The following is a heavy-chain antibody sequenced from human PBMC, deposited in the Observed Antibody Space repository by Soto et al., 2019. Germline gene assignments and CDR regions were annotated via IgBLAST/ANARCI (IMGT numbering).Heavy chain of an antibody. Sequence: SETLSLTCTVSGGSISSGDYYWSWIRQPPGKGLEWIGYIYYSGSTNYNPSLKSRVTISVDTSKNQFSLKLSSVTAADTAVYYCARGARFSIAARPLFDYWGQGTLVTVSS. V-gene: IGHV4-61*08. CDR2: IYYSGST. J-gene: IGHJ4*02. CDR1: GGSISSGDYY. D-gene: IGHD6-6*01. CDR3: ARGARFSIAARPLFDY.